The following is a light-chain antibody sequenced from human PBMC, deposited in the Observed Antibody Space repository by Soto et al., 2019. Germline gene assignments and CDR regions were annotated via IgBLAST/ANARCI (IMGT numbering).Light chain of an antibody. CDR2: DAS. V-gene: IGKV1-5*01. Sequence: DIQMTQSPSTLSASVGYRVVITCRASQNINKWLAWYQQKPGKAPKFLIYDASTLETGVPSRFSGSGSGTEFTLTISSLQPDDFATYYCQQYNSYPITFGQGTRLVIK. J-gene: IGKJ5*01. CDR3: QQYNSYPIT. CDR1: QNINKW.